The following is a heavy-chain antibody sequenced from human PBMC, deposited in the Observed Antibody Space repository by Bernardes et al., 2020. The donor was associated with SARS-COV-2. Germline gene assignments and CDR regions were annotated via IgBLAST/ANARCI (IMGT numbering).Heavy chain of an antibody. Sequence: LSLTCGVLGDFVSRARYYWRWLRQPPGKGLEGMGNIFYDGSTYYSLSLQSRVTISVEMSKNQYYLELSSVTAADTAVYYCTRGVELSGEVGLYYYGLDVWGQGTTVTVSS. CDR1: GDFVSRARYY. V-gene: IGHV4-39*01. D-gene: IGHD1-26*01. CDR3: TRGVELSGEVGLYYYGLDV. CDR2: IFYDGST. J-gene: IGHJ6*02.